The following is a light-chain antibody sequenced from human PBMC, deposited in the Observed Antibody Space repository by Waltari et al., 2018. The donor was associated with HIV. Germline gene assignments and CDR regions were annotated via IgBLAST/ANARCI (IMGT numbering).Light chain of an antibody. Sequence: QSALTQPASVSGSPGQSITISCTGTSSDVGRYNLVSWYQHHPHIAPQVVSYEVTKRPSGVYKRVSGSKSGTTAYLTIAGLQAEDESDYYCCSYAGSRGVVFGGGTKLTVL. J-gene: IGLJ2*01. CDR2: EVT. CDR3: CSYAGSRGVV. V-gene: IGLV2-23*02. CDR1: SSDVGRYNL.